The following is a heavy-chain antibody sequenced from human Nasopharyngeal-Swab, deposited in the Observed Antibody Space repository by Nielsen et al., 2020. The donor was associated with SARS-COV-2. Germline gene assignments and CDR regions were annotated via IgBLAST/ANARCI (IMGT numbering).Heavy chain of an antibody. J-gene: IGHJ5*02. CDR2: MNPNSGNT. V-gene: IGHV1-8*01. CDR1: GYTFTSYD. Sequence: ASVKVSCKASGYTFTSYDINWVRQATGQGLEWMGWMNPNSGNTGYAQKFQGRVTMTEDTSTDTAYMELSSLRSEDTAVYYCAGGYGSGSYPTWGQGTLVTVSS. D-gene: IGHD3-10*01. CDR3: AGGYGSGSYPT.